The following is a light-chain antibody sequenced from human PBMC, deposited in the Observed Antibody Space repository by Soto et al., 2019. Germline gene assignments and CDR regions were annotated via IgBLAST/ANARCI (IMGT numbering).Light chain of an antibody. V-gene: IGLV4-69*01. J-gene: IGLJ3*02. CDR1: SGHSSYP. CDR2: LNSDGSH. Sequence: VLTQSPSASASLGASVKLTCTLDSGHSSYPIAWHQQQPEKGPRYLMKLNSDGSHRKGDGIPDRFSGSSSGAERYLTISSLQSEDEADYYCQTWGTGIVFGGGTKLTVL. CDR3: QTWGTGIV.